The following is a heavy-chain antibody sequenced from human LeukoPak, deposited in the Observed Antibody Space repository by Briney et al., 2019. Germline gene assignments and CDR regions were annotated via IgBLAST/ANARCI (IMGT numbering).Heavy chain of an antibody. CDR3: ARRVGATTFDY. V-gene: IGHV4-59*01. Sequence: PLETLSLTCTVSGGSISSYYWSWIRQPPGKGLEWIGYIYYSGSTNYNPSLKSRVTISVDTSKNQFSLKLSSVTAADTAVYYCARRVGATTFDYWGQGTLVTVSS. D-gene: IGHD1-26*01. CDR1: GGSISSYY. J-gene: IGHJ4*02. CDR2: IYYSGST.